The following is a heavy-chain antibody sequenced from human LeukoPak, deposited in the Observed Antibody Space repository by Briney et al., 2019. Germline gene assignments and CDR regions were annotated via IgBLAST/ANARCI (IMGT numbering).Heavy chain of an antibody. V-gene: IGHV3-66*01. Sequence: PGGSLRLSCAASGFTVSSNYMSWVRQAPGKGLEWVSVIYSGGSTYYADSVKGRFTISRDNSKNTLYLQMNSLRAEDTAVYYCARVDQGYYDILTGYSLVAFDIWGQGTMVTVSS. CDR1: GFTVSSNY. CDR2: IYSGGST. J-gene: IGHJ3*02. CDR3: ARVDQGYYDILTGYSLVAFDI. D-gene: IGHD3-9*01.